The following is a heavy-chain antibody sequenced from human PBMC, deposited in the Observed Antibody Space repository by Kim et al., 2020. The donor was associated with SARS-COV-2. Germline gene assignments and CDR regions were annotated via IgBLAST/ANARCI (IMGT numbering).Heavy chain of an antibody. J-gene: IGHJ4*02. V-gene: IGHV1-69*13. CDR3: ARQRIAARRPLDY. CDR2: IIPIFGTA. D-gene: IGHD6-6*01. Sequence: SVKVSCKASGGTFSSYAISWVRQAPGQGLEWMGGIIPIFGTANYAQKFQGRVTITADESTSTAYMELSSLRSEDTAVYYCARQRIAARRPLDYWGQGTLVTVSS. CDR1: GGTFSSYA.